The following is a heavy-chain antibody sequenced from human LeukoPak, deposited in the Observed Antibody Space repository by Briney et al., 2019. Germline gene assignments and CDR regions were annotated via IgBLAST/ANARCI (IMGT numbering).Heavy chain of an antibody. D-gene: IGHD1-26*01. CDR2: ISAYNGNT. CDR3: ARGPHGVGAKNPGY. Sequence: ASVKVSCKASGYTFSIYGVSWVRQAPGQGLEWMGWISAYNGNTNYAQKFQGRVTMTTDTSTSTAYMELRSLRSDDTAVCYCARGPHGVGAKNPGYWGQGTLVTVSS. V-gene: IGHV1-18*01. CDR1: GYTFSIYG. J-gene: IGHJ4*02.